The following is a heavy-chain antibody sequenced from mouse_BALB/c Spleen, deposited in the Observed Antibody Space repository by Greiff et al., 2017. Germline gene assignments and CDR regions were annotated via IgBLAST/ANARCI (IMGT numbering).Heavy chain of an antibody. V-gene: IGHV2-6-4*01. CDR3: ARKDYYGSSPPYAMDY. CDR2: IWGGGST. CDR1: GFSLSRYS. J-gene: IGHJ4*01. Sequence: QVQLKESGPGLVAPSQSLSITCTVSGFSLSRYSVHWVRQPPGKGLEWLGMIWGGGSTDYNSALKSRLSISKDNSKSQVFLKMNSLQTDDTAMYYCARKDYYGSSPPYAMDYWGQGTSVTGSS. D-gene: IGHD1-1*01.